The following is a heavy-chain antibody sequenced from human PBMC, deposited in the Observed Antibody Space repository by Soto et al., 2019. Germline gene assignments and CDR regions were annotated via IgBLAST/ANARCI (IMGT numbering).Heavy chain of an antibody. CDR1: GYTFTAYE. Sequence: QEQLVQSAAEVKKPGASVKVSCMTSGYTFTAYEINWVRQATGQGLEWIGWMNPNTGETGYAQRFQGRVTMTTSSSLSTAYLELSSLTSDDTAVYYCARIAMPARPRWYNWFDPWGQGTLVTVSS. CDR2: MNPNTGET. CDR3: ARIAMPARPRWYNWFDP. J-gene: IGHJ5*02. D-gene: IGHD2-2*01. V-gene: IGHV1-8*02.